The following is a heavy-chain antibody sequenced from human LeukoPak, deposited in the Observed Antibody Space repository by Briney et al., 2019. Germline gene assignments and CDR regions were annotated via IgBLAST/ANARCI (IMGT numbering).Heavy chain of an antibody. J-gene: IGHJ4*02. CDR2: IYYSGST. V-gene: IGHV4-59*08. Sequence: PSETLSLTCTVSGGSISSYYWSWIRQPPGKGLEWIGYIYYSGSTNYSPSLKSRVTISVDTSKNQFSLKLSSVTAADTAVYYCARQTTYEFWSGYYRQGYYFDYWGQGTLVTVSS. CDR1: GGSISSYY. D-gene: IGHD3-3*01. CDR3: ARQTTYEFWSGYYRQGYYFDY.